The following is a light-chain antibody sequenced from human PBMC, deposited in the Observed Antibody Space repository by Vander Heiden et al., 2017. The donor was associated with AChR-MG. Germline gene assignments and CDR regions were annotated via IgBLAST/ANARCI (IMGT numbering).Light chain of an antibody. CDR3: QQYYTEPLT. CDR1: QSLLSDSKNF. Sequence: SVMIQAPEDRAVSLGERATINCKSSQSLLSDSKNFLAWFQQRPGQPPKLLIYWASTRASGAPDRFSGAGSGTDFTLTISSLQAEDVAVYYCQQYYTEPLTFGQGTKLQVK. V-gene: IGKV4-1*01. J-gene: IGKJ2*01. CDR2: WAS.